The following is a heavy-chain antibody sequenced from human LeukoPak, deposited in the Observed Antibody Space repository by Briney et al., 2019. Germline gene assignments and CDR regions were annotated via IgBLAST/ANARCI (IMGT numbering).Heavy chain of an antibody. Sequence: GGSLRLSCAASGFTFSSYGMHWVRQAPGKGLEWAAVISYDGGNKYYADSVKGRFTISRDNSKNTLYLQMNSLRAEDTAVYYCAKDYSYGSIDYWGQGTLVTVSS. D-gene: IGHD5-18*01. CDR3: AKDYSYGSIDY. CDR1: GFTFSSYG. CDR2: ISYDGGNK. V-gene: IGHV3-30*18. J-gene: IGHJ4*02.